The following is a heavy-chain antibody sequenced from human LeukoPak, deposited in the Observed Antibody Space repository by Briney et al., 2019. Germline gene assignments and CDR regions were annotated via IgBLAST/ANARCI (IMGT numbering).Heavy chain of an antibody. CDR2: ISCSGGST. V-gene: IGHV3-23*01. CDR3: AKALEQRPY. D-gene: IGHD6-25*01. J-gene: IGHJ4*02. CDR1: GFTFSSYA. Sequence: GGSLRLSCAASGFTFSSYAMSWVRQAPGKGLEWVSAISCSGGSTYYADSVKGRFTISRVNSKNTLYLQMNSLRAEDTAIYYCAKALEQRPYWGQGTLVTVSS.